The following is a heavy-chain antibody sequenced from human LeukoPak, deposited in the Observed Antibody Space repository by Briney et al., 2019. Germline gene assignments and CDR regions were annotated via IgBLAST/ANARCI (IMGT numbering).Heavy chain of an antibody. CDR3: AKGAYDYIEMGYFDY. J-gene: IGHJ4*02. D-gene: IGHD5-12*01. Sequence: GRSLRLSCAASGFTFDDYAMHWVRQAPGKGLEWVSLIIASSGSTFYADSVKGRFTISRDNSKNTLFLQMNSLRAEDTAVYYCAKGAYDYIEMGYFDYWGQGTLVTVSS. V-gene: IGHV3-23*01. CDR1: GFTFDDYA. CDR2: IIASSGST.